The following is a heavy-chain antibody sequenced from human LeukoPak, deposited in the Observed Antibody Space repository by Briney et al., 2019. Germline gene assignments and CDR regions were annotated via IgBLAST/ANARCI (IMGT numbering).Heavy chain of an antibody. Sequence: PGGSLRLSCAASGFTSSSDAMRWVRQAPGKGLEWVSYISSSGSTIYYADSVKGRFTISRDNAKNSLYLQMNSLRAEDTAVYYCAELGITMIGGVWGKGTTVTISS. V-gene: IGHV3-48*03. CDR3: AELGITMIGGV. CDR2: ISSSGSTI. D-gene: IGHD3-10*02. CDR1: GFTSSSDA. J-gene: IGHJ6*04.